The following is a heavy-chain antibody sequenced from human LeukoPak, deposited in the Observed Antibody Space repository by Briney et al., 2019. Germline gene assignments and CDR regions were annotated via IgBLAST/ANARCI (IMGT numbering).Heavy chain of an antibody. CDR1: GFTFSSYA. Sequence: GRSLRLSCAASGFTFSSYAMHWVRQAPGKGLEWVAVISYDGSNKYYADSVKGRFTISRDNSKNTLYLQMNSLRAGDTAVYYCARGTLWFGLGHLDYWGQGTLVTVSS. V-gene: IGHV3-30*04. J-gene: IGHJ4*02. D-gene: IGHD3-10*01. CDR2: ISYDGSNK. CDR3: ARGTLWFGLGHLDY.